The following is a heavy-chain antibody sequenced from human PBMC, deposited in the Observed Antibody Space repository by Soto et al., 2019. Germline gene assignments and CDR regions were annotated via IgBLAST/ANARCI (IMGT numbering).Heavy chain of an antibody. Sequence: QVQLVQSGAEVKKPGASVKVSCKASGYTFTSYAMHWVRQAPGQRLEWMGWINAGNGNTKYSQKFQGRVTITRDTSASTAYMELSSLRSEDPAVYYCARGPSPDYGDYHGELWFVPWGQGTLVTVSS. V-gene: IGHV1-3*01. D-gene: IGHD4-17*01. J-gene: IGHJ5*02. CDR1: GYTFTSYA. CDR3: ARGPSPDYGDYHGELWFVP. CDR2: INAGNGNT.